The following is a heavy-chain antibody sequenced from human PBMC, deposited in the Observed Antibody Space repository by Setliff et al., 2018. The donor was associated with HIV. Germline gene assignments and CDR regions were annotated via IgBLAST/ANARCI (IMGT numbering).Heavy chain of an antibody. Sequence: SETLSLTCTVSGDSISSGGYYWSWIRQYPGQGLEWIGYIDYSGSSYYNPSLQSRITMSVETSMNQFSLRLTSVTAADTAIYYCARTIQPSSSRFDFWGQGILVTVSS. V-gene: IGHV4-31*02. D-gene: IGHD6-19*01. CDR2: IDYSGSS. CDR1: GDSISSGGYY. CDR3: ARTIQPSSSRFDF. J-gene: IGHJ4*02.